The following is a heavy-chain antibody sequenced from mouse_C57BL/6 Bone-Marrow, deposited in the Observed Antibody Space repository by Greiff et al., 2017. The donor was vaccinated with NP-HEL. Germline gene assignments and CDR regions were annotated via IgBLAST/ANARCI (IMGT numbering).Heavy chain of an antibody. V-gene: IGHV8-12*01. Sequence: QVTLKESGPGILQSSQTLSLTCSFSGFSLSTSGMGVSWIRQPSGKGLEWLAHIYWDDDKRYNPSLKSRLTISKDTSRNQVFLKITSVDTADTATYYCARRATDGYDVEYYAMDYWGQGTSVTVSS. D-gene: IGHD2-2*01. CDR1: GFSLSTSGMG. CDR2: IYWDDDK. J-gene: IGHJ4*01. CDR3: ARRATDGYDVEYYAMDY.